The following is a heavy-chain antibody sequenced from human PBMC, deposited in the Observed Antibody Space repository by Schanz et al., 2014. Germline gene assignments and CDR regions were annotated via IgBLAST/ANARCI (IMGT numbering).Heavy chain of an antibody. D-gene: IGHD5-12*01. Sequence: EVRLVESGGGLVQPGGSLRLSCVASGFNFYTSAMTWVRQAPGKGLEWVSAISGSGGSTVYADSVKGRFTISRDNSNNTVFLQMNSLRAEDTAVYYCARMSWLQIEYFQHWGQGTLVTGSS. J-gene: IGHJ1*01. CDR1: GFNFYTSA. V-gene: IGHV3-23*04. CDR3: ARMSWLQIEYFQH. CDR2: ISGSGGST.